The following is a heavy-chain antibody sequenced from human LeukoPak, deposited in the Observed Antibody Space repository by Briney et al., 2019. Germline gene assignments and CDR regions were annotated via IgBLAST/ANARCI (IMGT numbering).Heavy chain of an antibody. D-gene: IGHD3-3*01. V-gene: IGHV1-18*04. J-gene: IGHJ4*02. CDR2: ISAYNGNT. CDR3: ARDQGSTYYDFWSGYLLYYFDY. CDR1: GYTFTGYY. Sequence: ASVKVSCKTSGYTFTGYYLHWVRQAPGQGLEWMGWISAYNGNTNYAQKLQGRVTMTTDTSTSTAYMELRSLRSDDTAVYYCARDQGSTYYDFWSGYLLYYFDYWGQGTLVTVSS.